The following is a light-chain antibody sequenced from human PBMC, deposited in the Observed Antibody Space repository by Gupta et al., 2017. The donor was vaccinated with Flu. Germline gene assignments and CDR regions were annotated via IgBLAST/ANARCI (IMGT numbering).Light chain of an antibody. J-gene: IGLJ3*02. CDR2: EVS. CDR1: SSDVGYYDY. V-gene: IGLV2-14*01. Sequence: QSALTQPASVSGSPGQSITITCTGTSSDVGYYDYVSWYQQHPGKAPKLIIYEVSNRPSGVSNRFSGSKSGNTASLTIFGLQVEDEADYFCSSYTYITPVVFGGGTRLTVL. CDR3: SSYTYITPVV.